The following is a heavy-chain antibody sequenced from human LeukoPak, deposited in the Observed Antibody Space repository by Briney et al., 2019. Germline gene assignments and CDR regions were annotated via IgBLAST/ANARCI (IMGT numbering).Heavy chain of an antibody. CDR3: ARVGIVVVPAASAFDI. CDR1: GGSISSYY. CDR2: IYTSGST. Sequence: PETLSLTCTVSGGSISSYYWSWIRQPAGKGLEWIGRIYTSGSTSYNPSLKSRVTMSVDTSKNQFSLKLSSVTAADTAVYYCARVGIVVVPAASAFDIWGQGTMVTVSS. D-gene: IGHD2-2*01. V-gene: IGHV4-4*07. J-gene: IGHJ3*02.